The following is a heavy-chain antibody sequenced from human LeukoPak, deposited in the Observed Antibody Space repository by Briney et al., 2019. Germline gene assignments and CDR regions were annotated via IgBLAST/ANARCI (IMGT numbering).Heavy chain of an antibody. V-gene: IGHV3-7*01. CDR2: IKQDGSEK. CDR3: ARISGYYYGSRSLAPEYYFDY. D-gene: IGHD3-10*01. J-gene: IGHJ4*02. CDR1: GFTFSSYW. Sequence: GGSLRLSCAASGFTFSSYWMSWVRQAPGKGLEWVANIKQDGSEKYYVDSVKGRFTISRDNAKNSLYLQTNSLRAEDTAVYYCARISGYYYGSRSLAPEYYFDYWGQGTLVTVSS.